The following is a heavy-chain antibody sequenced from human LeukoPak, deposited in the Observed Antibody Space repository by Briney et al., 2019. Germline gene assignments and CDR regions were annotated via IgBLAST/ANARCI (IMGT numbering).Heavy chain of an antibody. CDR1: GYSFTSYW. J-gene: IGHJ4*02. Sequence: GESLKISCKGSGYSFTSYWIGWVRQMPGKGLEWMGITYPADSDTRYSPSFQGQVTISADKSISTAYLQWSSLKASDTAMYYCARRNYYGSGSHYSHFDYWGQGTLVTVSS. CDR2: TYPADSDT. D-gene: IGHD3-10*01. V-gene: IGHV5-51*01. CDR3: ARRNYYGSGSHYSHFDY.